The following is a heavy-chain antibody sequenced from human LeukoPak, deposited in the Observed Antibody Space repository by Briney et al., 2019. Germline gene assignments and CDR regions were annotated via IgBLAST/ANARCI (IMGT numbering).Heavy chain of an antibody. CDR1: GGSISTYY. CDR2: IDYSGST. D-gene: IGHD2-2*02. Sequence: KPSETLSLTCTVSGGSISTYYWSWIRQPPGKGLGLIGYIDYSGSTNYSPSLRSRVTISVDTSKSQFSLNLRSVTAADTAVYSCARVRRYTERPDATHIWGQGTMVTVSS. CDR3: ARVRRYTERPDATHI. J-gene: IGHJ3*02. V-gene: IGHV4-59*01.